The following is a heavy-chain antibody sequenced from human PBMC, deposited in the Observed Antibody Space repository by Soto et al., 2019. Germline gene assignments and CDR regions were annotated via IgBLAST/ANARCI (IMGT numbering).Heavy chain of an antibody. CDR1: GFSLSTSGVG. V-gene: IGHV2-5*02. J-gene: IGHJ4*02. CDR3: AYSGVGVWGNGYGGFDS. D-gene: IGHD5-18*01. Sequence: QITLKESGPTLVKPTQTLTLTCTFSGFSLSTSGVGVGWIRQPPGKALEWLALIYWDDDKRYSPSRKSRVTITKDTSKTQVVLTMTNMDPVDTATSYCAYSGVGVWGNGYGGFDSWGPGALVTVSS. CDR2: IYWDDDK.